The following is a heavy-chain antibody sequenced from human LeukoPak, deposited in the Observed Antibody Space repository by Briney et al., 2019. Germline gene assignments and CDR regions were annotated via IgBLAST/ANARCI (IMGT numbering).Heavy chain of an antibody. CDR1: GFTFDDYA. D-gene: IGHD2-2*01. CDR3: AKDWYCSSTSCYGDYDY. V-gene: IGHV3-43*02. J-gene: IGHJ4*02. Sequence: GGSLRLSCAASGFTFDDYAMHWVRQAPGKGLEWVSLISEDGGSTYYADSVKGRFTISRDNSKNSLYLQMNSLRTEDTALYYCAKDWYCSSTSCYGDYDYWGQGTLVTVSS. CDR2: ISEDGGST.